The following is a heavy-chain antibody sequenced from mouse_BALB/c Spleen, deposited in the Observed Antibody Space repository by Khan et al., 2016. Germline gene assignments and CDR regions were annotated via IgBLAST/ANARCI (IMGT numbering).Heavy chain of an antibody. CDR3: TTEGSYHY. CDR1: GFNIKITY. D-gene: IGHD2-10*01. V-gene: IGHV14-3*02. Sequence: VQLQQPGPELVKPGASVKLSCTASGFNIKITYMHWVQQRPEQGLEWLGRIEPAKVNTKYDPKLQSKATITADTSSNTAYLQLSSLTSEDTADCYCTTEGSYHYWGQGTTLTVSS. J-gene: IGHJ2*01. CDR2: IEPAKVNT.